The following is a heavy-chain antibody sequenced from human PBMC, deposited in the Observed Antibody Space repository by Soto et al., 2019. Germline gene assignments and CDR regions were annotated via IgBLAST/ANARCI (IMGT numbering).Heavy chain of an antibody. CDR3: ARTLYGDNVDY. D-gene: IGHD4-17*01. V-gene: IGHV4-59*02. CDR1: GDSVSSGY. Sequence: SETLSLTCNVSGDSVSSGYWSWIRQPPGKGLEWIGFMYFGGSFNYNPSLAGRVTISVETSKNQFSMKMTSVTAADTAVYYCARTLYGDNVDYWGQRTLVTVSS. J-gene: IGHJ4*02. CDR2: MYFGGSF.